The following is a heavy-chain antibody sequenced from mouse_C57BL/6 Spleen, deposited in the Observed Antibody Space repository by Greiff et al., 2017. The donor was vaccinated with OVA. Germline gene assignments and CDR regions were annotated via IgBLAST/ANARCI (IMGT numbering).Heavy chain of an antibody. CDR3: ARSGGYYDAMDY. V-gene: IGHV1-76*01. CDR2: IYPGSGNT. CDR1: GYTFTDYY. Sequence: VQLQQSGAELVRPGASVKLSCKASGYTFTDYYINWVKQRPGQGLEWIARIYPGSGNTYYNEKFKGKATLTAEKSSSTAYMQLSSLTSEDSAVYFCARSGGYYDAMDYWGQGTSVTVSS. J-gene: IGHJ4*01. D-gene: IGHD2-3*01.